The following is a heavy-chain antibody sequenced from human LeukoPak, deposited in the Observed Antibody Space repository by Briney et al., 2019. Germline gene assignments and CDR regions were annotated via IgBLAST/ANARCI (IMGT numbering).Heavy chain of an antibody. CDR2: INAGNGNT. CDR1: GYTFTSYA. J-gene: IGHJ4*02. V-gene: IGHV1-3*01. Sequence: ASVKVSCKASGYTFTSYAMHWVRQAPGQRLEWMGWINAGNGNTKYSQKFQGRVTITRDTSASTAYMELSSLRSEDTAVYYCARVRENYYGSGSYSAWGQGTLVTVSS. CDR3: ARVRENYYGSGSYSA. D-gene: IGHD3-10*01.